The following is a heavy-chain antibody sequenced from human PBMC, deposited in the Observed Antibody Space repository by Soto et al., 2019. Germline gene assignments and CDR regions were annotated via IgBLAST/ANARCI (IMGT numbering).Heavy chain of an antibody. CDR1: GFTFSSYG. J-gene: IGHJ6*02. D-gene: IGHD6-13*01. CDR2: ISYDGSNK. CDR3: AKEASSSSWAAYYYYGMDV. V-gene: IGHV3-30*18. Sequence: SLGLSCAASGFTFSSYGMHGVRQAPGKGLEWVAVISYDGSNKYYADSVKGRFTISRDNSKNTLYLQMNSLRAEDTAVYYCAKEASSSSWAAYYYYGMDVWGQGTTVTVSS.